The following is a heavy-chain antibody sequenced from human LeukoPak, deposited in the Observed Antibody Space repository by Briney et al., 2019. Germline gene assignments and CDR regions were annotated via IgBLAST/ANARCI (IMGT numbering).Heavy chain of an antibody. J-gene: IGHJ4*02. CDR3: ARSYRAFDY. CDR1: GGSISSYY. D-gene: IGHD1-14*01. CDR2: IYTSGST. Sequence: SETLSLTCTVSGGSISSYYWSWIRQPPGKGLEWIGYIYTSGSTNYNPSLKSRVTMSVDTSKNQFSLKLSSVTAADTAVYYCARSYRAFDYWGQGTLVTVSS. V-gene: IGHV4-4*08.